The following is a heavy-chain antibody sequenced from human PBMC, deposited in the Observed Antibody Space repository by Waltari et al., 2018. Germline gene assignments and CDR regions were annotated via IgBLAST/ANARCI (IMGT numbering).Heavy chain of an antibody. D-gene: IGHD3-10*01. CDR2: SHTSGST. CDR3: ARGGSITMVRGAFDY. CDR1: GGSIRSYY. V-gene: IGHV4-4*07. J-gene: IGHJ4*02. Sequence: QVQLQESGPGLVTPSETLSRTCTVSGGSIRSYYWSWIRQPAGKGMEWIGRSHTSGSTNYNPSLKSLVTMSLDTSKNQFSLKLSSVTAADTAVYYCARGGSITMVRGAFDYWGQGTLVTVSS.